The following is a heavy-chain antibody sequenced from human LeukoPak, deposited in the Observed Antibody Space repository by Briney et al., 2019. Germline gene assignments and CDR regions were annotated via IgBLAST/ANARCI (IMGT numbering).Heavy chain of an antibody. CDR1: GGSISSYY. Sequence: SETLSLTCTVSGGSISSYYWSWIRQPPGKGLEWIGYIYYSGSTNYNPSLKSRVTISVDTSKNQFSLKLSSVTAADTALYYCARALHYYDSSGHAFDIWGQGTMVTVSS. CDR2: IYYSGST. J-gene: IGHJ3*02. D-gene: IGHD3-22*01. V-gene: IGHV4-59*01. CDR3: ARALHYYDSSGHAFDI.